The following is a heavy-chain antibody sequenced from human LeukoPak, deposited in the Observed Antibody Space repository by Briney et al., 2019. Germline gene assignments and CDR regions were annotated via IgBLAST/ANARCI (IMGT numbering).Heavy chain of an antibody. CDR1: GFTFSNYA. V-gene: IGHV3-23*01. J-gene: IGHJ4*02. D-gene: IGHD6-6*01. CDR2: ISGSGGRE. Sequence: GGSLRLSCAASGFTFSNYAMSWVRQAPGKGLEWVSGISGSGGREDYADSVKGRFTISRDNSKNTLYLQMNSLRAEDTAVYYCAKASTIAARRDPADYWGQGTLVTVSS. CDR3: AKASTIAARRDPADY.